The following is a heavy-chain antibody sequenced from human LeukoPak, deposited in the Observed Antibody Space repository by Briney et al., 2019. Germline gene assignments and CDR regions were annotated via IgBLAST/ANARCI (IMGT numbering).Heavy chain of an antibody. V-gene: IGHV3-9*03. Sequence: GRSLRLSCAASGFTFDDYAMHWVRQAPGKGLEWVSGISWNSGSIGYADSVKGRFTISRDNAKNSLYLQMNSLRAEDMALYYCAKSPGPNKLELPDYWGQGTLVTVSS. CDR3: AKSPGPNKLELPDY. J-gene: IGHJ4*02. D-gene: IGHD1-7*01. CDR2: ISWNSGSI. CDR1: GFTFDDYA.